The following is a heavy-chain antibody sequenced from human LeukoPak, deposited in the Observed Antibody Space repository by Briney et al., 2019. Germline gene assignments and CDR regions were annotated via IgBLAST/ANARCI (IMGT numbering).Heavy chain of an antibody. V-gene: IGHV1-18*01. CDR2: IRVYNGNT. CDR3: ARDLGTFGGFIVSGY. Sequence: ASLRLSCKASGYIFNDYGISWVRQAPGQGLEWMGWIRVYNGNTNYAQKFQDRATMTTDISTGTAYMELSSLRSDDAAVYYCARDLGTFGGFIVSGYWGQGTLVTVSS. J-gene: IGHJ4*02. CDR1: GYIFNDYG. D-gene: IGHD3-16*02.